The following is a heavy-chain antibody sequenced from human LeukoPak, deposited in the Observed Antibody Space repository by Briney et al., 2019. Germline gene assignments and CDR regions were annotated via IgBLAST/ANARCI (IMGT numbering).Heavy chain of an antibody. Sequence: GGSLRLSCAASGFTFSSYAMSWVRQAPGKGLEWVSSISSSSSYIYYADSVKGRFTISRDNAKNSLYLQMNSLRAEDTAVYYCARGNRAEDVDYFDYWGQGTLVTVSS. CDR1: GFTFSSYA. CDR2: ISSSSSYI. CDR3: ARGNRAEDVDYFDY. D-gene: IGHD1-14*01. J-gene: IGHJ4*02. V-gene: IGHV3-21*01.